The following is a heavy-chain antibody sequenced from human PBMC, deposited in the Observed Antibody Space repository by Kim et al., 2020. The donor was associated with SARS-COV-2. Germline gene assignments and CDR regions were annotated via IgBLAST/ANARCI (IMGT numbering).Heavy chain of an antibody. CDR3: ARDPDTGSYYNDAVDI. D-gene: IGHD3-10*01. J-gene: IGHJ3*02. V-gene: IGHV3-30-3*01. Sequence: GWGWVAVMSYDGSNKYCADSVKGRFTISRDNSKHTLYLQMNSVRAEDTGVYYCARDPDTGSYYNDAVDIWGQGTMVTVSA. CDR2: MSYDGSNK.